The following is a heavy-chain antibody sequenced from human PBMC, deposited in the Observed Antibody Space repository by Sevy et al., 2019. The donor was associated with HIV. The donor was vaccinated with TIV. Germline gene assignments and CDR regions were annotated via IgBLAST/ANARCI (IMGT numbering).Heavy chain of an antibody. V-gene: IGHV3-30-3*01. CDR3: ARGNSPSVTTAPLYYYYGLDV. D-gene: IGHD4-17*01. CDR2: ISFDGTNK. CDR1: GFIFRNYA. Sequence: GGSLRLSCAASGFIFRNYAVHWVRQAPGKGLEWLAIISFDGTNKYYADSVKGRFTVSRDNAKNTLYLQMNSLRTEDTAIYYCARGNSPSVTTAPLYYYYGLDVWAKGPRSPSP. J-gene: IGHJ6*02.